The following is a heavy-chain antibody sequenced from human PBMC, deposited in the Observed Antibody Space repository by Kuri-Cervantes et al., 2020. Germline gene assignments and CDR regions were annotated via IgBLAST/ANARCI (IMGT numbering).Heavy chain of an antibody. J-gene: IGHJ6*02. CDR2: ISSSGSTI. CDR3: ARDSGYYYGSGSQLYYYYGMDV. CDR1: GFTFSSYE. D-gene: IGHD3-10*01. V-gene: IGHV3-48*03. Sequence: GGSLRLSCAASGFTFSSYEMNWVRQAPGKGLEWVSYISSSGSTIYYADSVKGRFTISRDNAKNSLYLQMNSLRAEDTAVYYCARDSGYYYGSGSQLYYYYGMDVWGQGTTVTISS.